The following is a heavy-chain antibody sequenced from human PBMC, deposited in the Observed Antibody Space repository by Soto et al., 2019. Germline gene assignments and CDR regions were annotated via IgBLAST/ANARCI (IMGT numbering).Heavy chain of an antibody. V-gene: IGHV4-59*01. CDR1: GGSISSYY. Sequence: SETLSLTCTVSGGSISSYYWSWIRQPPGKGLEWIGYIYYSGSTNYNPSLKSRVTISVDTSKNQFSLKLSSVTAADTAVYYCARAGQLPYYYYGMDVWGQGTTVTVSS. J-gene: IGHJ6*02. CDR3: ARAGQLPYYYYGMDV. D-gene: IGHD2-2*01. CDR2: IYYSGST.